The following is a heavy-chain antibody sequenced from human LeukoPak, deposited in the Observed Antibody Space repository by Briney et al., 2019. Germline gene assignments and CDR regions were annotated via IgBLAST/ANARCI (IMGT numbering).Heavy chain of an antibody. V-gene: IGHV4-39*07. CDR2: MYYSGST. CDR1: SGSISSTSYY. Sequence: SETLSLTCTVSSGSISSTSYYWGWIRQPPGMGLEWIGSMYYSGSTYYNPSLKSRVSISIDTSKNQFSLKLTSVTAADTAVYYCARVFDSWGQGTLVTVSS. J-gene: IGHJ4*02. CDR3: ARVFDS.